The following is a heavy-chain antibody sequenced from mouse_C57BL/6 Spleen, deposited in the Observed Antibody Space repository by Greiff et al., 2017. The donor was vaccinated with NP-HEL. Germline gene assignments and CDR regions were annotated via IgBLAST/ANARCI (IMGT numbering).Heavy chain of an antibody. CDR3: AREDYEYDWYFDV. V-gene: IGHV3-6*01. Sequence: DVKLQESGPGLVKPSQSLSLTCSVTGYSITSGYYWNWIRQFPGNKLEWMGYISYDGSNNYNPSLKNRISITRDTSKNQFFLKLNSVTTEDTATYYCAREDYEYDWYFDVWGTGTTVTVSS. CDR1: GYSITSGYY. D-gene: IGHD2-4*01. J-gene: IGHJ1*03. CDR2: ISYDGSN.